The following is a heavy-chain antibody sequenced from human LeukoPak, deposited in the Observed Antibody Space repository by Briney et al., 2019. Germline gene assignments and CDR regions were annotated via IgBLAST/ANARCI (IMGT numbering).Heavy chain of an antibody. J-gene: IGHJ3*01. D-gene: IGHD1-26*01. V-gene: IGHV5-51*01. CDR2: IYPGDSGP. CDR1: GYSFTIYC. Sequence: GESLKISCKVSGYSFTIYCIGWVRQMPGKGLGWMGIIYPGDSGPTYSPSFQGQFTISVDKSINTAYLQWSSLQASDTAMYYCGLSGDRVPLQDDVFDVWGQGTMVTVST. CDR3: GLSGDRVPLQDDVFDV.